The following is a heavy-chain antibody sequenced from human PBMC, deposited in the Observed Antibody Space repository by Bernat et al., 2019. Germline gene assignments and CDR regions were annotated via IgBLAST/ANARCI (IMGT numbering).Heavy chain of an antibody. CDR3: ARVPARTTVPYFDY. D-gene: IGHD4-11*01. CDR2: INHSGST. CDR1: GGSFSGYY. J-gene: IGHJ4*02. Sequence: QVQLQQWGAGLLKPSETLSLTCAVYGGSFSGYYWSWIRQPPGKGLEWIGEINHSGSTNHNPSLKSRVTISGDTSKNQFSLKLSSVTAAETAVYYCARVPARTTVPYFDYWGQGTLVTVSS. V-gene: IGHV4-34*01.